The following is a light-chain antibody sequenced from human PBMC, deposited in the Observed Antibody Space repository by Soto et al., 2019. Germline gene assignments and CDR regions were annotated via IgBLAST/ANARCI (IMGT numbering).Light chain of an antibody. CDR2: EGT. J-gene: IGLJ2*01. CDR1: SSDVGTYNL. V-gene: IGLV2-23*01. Sequence: QSVLTQPASVSGSPGQSITISCTGTSSDVGTYNLVSWYQQHPGKARKLMIYEGTKRPSGVSNRFSGSKSGNTASLTISGLQAEDEADYYCCSYAGSSTHVVFGGGTKLTVL. CDR3: CSYAGSSTHVV.